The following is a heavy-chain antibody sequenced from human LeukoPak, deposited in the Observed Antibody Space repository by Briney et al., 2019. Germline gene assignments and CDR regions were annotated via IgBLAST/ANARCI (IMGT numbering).Heavy chain of an antibody. D-gene: IGHD3-22*01. CDR2: ISSSGSTI. CDR1: GFTSSSYE. J-gene: IGHJ4*02. Sequence: GSLRLSCAASGFTSSSYEMNWVRPAPGKVLDWVSYISSSGSTIYSAASAKGRFTISRDNAKNSLYPQMNSLRADDTAVYYCARGLLGTNYYDSSGYYSWGQGTLVTV. CDR3: ARGLLGTNYYDSSGYYS. V-gene: IGHV3-48*03.